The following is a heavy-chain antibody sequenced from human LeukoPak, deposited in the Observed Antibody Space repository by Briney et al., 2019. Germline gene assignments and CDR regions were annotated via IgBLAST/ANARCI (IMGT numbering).Heavy chain of an antibody. CDR3: AKLAKDFYGSETYYFFEH. CDR2: ISSSGSTI. CDR1: GFTFSSYE. D-gene: IGHD3-10*01. J-gene: IGHJ4*02. V-gene: IGHV3-48*03. Sequence: GGSLRLSCAASGFTFSSYEMNWVRQAAGKGLEWVSYISSSGSTIYYADSVKGRFTISRDNAKNSLFLQMNSLRVEDTAVYYCAKLAKDFYGSETYYFFEHWGQGTPVTASS.